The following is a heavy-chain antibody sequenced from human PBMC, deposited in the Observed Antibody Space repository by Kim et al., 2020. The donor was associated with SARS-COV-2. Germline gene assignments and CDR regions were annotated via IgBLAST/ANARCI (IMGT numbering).Heavy chain of an antibody. Sequence: SETLSLTCAVYGGSFSGYYWSWIRQPPGKGLEWIGEINHSGSTNYNPSLKSRVTISVDTSKNQFSLKLSSVTAADTAVYYCAREPTTVVTGRFDYWGQGTLVTVSS. CDR1: GGSFSGYY. V-gene: IGHV4-34*01. CDR2: INHSGST. CDR3: AREPTTVVTGRFDY. J-gene: IGHJ4*02. D-gene: IGHD1-20*01.